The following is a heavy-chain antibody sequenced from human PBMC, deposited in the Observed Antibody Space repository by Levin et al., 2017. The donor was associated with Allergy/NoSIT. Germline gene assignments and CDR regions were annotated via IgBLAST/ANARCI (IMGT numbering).Heavy chain of an antibody. CDR3: ASGFIAVSISLPDY. D-gene: IGHD6-19*01. CDR1: GFTFSSYA. CDR2: ISYDGSNK. J-gene: IGHJ4*02. Sequence: GGSLRLSCAASGFTFSSYAMHWVRQAPGKGLEWVAVISYDGSNKYYADSVKGRFTISRDNSKNTLYLQMNSLRAEDTAVYYCASGFIAVSISLPDYWGQGTLVTVSS. V-gene: IGHV3-30-3*01.